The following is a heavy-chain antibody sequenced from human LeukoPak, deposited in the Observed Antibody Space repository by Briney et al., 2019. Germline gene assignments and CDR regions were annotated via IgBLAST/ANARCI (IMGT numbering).Heavy chain of an antibody. D-gene: IGHD3-22*01. CDR2: INHSGST. J-gene: IGHJ4*02. CDR3: ARGRGLLGYYDSSGYHYFDY. V-gene: IGHV4-34*01. Sequence: PSETLSLTCAVYGGSFSGYYWSWIRQPPGKGLEWIGEINHSGSTNYNPSLKRRVTISVDTSKNQFSLKLSSVTAADTAVYYCARGRGLLGYYDSSGYHYFDYWGQGTLVTVSS. CDR1: GGSFSGYY.